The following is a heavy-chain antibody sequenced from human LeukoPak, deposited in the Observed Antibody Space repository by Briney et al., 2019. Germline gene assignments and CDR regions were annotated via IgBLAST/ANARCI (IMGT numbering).Heavy chain of an antibody. Sequence: SETLSLTCTVSGGSISSSSYYWGWIRQPPGKGLEWIGSIYYSGSTNYNPSLKSRVTISVDTSKNQFSLKLSSVTAADTAVYYCARDPNFAYWGQGTLVTVSS. CDR3: ARDPNFAY. CDR2: IYYSGST. J-gene: IGHJ4*02. CDR1: GGSISSSSYY. V-gene: IGHV4-39*07.